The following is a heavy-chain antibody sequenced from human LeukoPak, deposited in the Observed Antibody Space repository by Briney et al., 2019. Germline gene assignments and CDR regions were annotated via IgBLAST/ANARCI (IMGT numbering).Heavy chain of an antibody. CDR2: MNPNSGNT. V-gene: IGHV1-8*01. CDR1: GYTFTSYD. D-gene: IGHD2-2*01. J-gene: IGHJ6*02. CDR3: ARGYCSSTSCYLPYYYGMDV. Sequence: ASVKVSCKASGYTFTSYDINWVRQATGQGLEWMGWMNPNSGNTGYAQKFQGRVTMTRNTSISTAYMELSSLRSEDTAVYYCARGYCSSTSCYLPYYYGMDVWGQGTTVTVSS.